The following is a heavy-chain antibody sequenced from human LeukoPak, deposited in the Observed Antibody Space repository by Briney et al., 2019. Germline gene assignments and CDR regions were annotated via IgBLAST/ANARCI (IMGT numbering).Heavy chain of an antibody. CDR2: ISWNSGSI. CDR3: AKGDSSGYSPFDY. J-gene: IGHJ4*02. Sequence: GGSLRLSCAASGFTFDDYAMHWVRQAPGKGLEWVSGISWNSGSIGYADSVKGRFTISRDNAKNSLYLQMNSLRAEDTALYYCAKGDSSGYSPFDYWGQGTLVTVSS. V-gene: IGHV3-9*01. CDR1: GFTFDDYA. D-gene: IGHD3-22*01.